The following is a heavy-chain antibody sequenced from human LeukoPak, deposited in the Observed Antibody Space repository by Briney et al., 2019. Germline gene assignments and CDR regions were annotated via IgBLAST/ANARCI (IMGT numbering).Heavy chain of an antibody. CDR3: ARDSGGATEN. Sequence: EASVKVSCKASGGTFSSYAISWVRQARGQGLEWMGRIIPIFGIANYAQKFQGRVTITADKSTSTAYMELSSLRSEDTAVYYCARDSGGATENWGQGTLVTVSS. V-gene: IGHV1-69*04. D-gene: IGHD1-26*01. CDR2: IIPIFGIA. J-gene: IGHJ4*02. CDR1: GGTFSSYA.